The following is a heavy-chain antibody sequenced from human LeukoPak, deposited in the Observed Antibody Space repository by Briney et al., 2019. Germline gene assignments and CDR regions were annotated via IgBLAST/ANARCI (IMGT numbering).Heavy chain of an antibody. V-gene: IGHV3-53*01. Sequence: GGSLRLSCAASGFTFSSYAMSWVRQAPGKGLEWASVIYSGGSTYYADSVKGRFTISRDNSKNTLYLQMNSLRAEDTAVYYCARGQGAVAVHFDYWGQGTLVTVSS. CDR2: IYSGGST. J-gene: IGHJ4*02. CDR1: GFTFSSYA. D-gene: IGHD6-19*01. CDR3: ARGQGAVAVHFDY.